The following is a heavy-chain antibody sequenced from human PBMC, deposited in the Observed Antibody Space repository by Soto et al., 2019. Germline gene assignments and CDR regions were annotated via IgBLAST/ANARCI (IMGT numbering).Heavy chain of an antibody. CDR1: GYSFSRYW. Sequence: GESLKISCKASGYSFSRYWIGWVRQLPGKGLEWMGIIYPSGSDTRYSPSFRGQVIISADRSISTAYLQWSSLKASDTGTYYCARRVGRSWRYFDSWGQGSLCTVST. CDR2: IYPSGSDT. J-gene: IGHJ4*02. CDR3: ARRVGRSWRYFDS. V-gene: IGHV5-51*01. D-gene: IGHD6-19*01.